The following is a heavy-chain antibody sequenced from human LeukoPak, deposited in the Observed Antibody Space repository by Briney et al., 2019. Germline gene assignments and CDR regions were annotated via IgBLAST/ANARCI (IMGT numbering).Heavy chain of an antibody. Sequence: GGSLRLSCVASGFSFSYHGMNWVRLAPGKGLEWVSGVSPPGGGTYYADSVKGRFTISRDDSRNTLSLQMNSLRVEDTAVYYCARDKLSYYYYYMDVWGKGTTVTVSS. CDR1: GFSFSYHG. V-gene: IGHV3-23*01. J-gene: IGHJ6*03. CDR3: ARDKLSYYYYYMDV. D-gene: IGHD5-18*01. CDR2: VSPPGGGT.